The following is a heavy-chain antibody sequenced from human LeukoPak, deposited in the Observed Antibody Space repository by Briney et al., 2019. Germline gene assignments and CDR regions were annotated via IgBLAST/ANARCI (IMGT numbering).Heavy chain of an antibody. V-gene: IGHV1-18*01. CDR3: ARAGYYYESSGYLLA. Sequence: ASVKVSCKASGYTFTSYGISWVRQAPGQGLEWMGWISAYNGNTNYAQKLQGRVTMTTDTSTSTAYMELRSQRSDDPAVYYGARAGYYYESSGYLLAWGQGTLVTVSS. D-gene: IGHD3-22*01. CDR2: ISAYNGNT. CDR1: GYTFTSYG. J-gene: IGHJ4*02.